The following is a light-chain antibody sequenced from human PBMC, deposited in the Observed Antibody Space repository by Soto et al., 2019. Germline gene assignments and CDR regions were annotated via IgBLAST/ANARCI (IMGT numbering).Light chain of an antibody. CDR1: NFGNKG. V-gene: IGLV3-21*02. J-gene: IGLJ3*02. Sequence: SYVLTQPTSVSVAPGQTAKITCGGDNFGNKGVHWYQQKPGQAPVLVVYDDNDRPSGIPERMSGTKLGNTATLTISRVEVGNEADFYCQVLDVIRDLHWVFGGGTKVTVL. CDR3: QVLDVIRDLHWV. CDR2: DDN.